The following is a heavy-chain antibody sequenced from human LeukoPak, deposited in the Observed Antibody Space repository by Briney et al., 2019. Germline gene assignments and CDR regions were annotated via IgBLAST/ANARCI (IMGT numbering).Heavy chain of an antibody. D-gene: IGHD2-2*01. Sequence: QSGGSLRLSCTASGFTFGDYAMSWFRQAPEKGLEWVGFIRSKAYGGTTEYAASVKGRFTISRDDSKSIAYLQMNSLRAEDTAVYYCARVGASCSSTSCYLYYYYYMDVWGKGTTVTISS. CDR1: GFTFGDYA. CDR2: IRSKAYGGTT. J-gene: IGHJ6*03. CDR3: ARVGASCSSTSCYLYYYYYMDV. V-gene: IGHV3-49*03.